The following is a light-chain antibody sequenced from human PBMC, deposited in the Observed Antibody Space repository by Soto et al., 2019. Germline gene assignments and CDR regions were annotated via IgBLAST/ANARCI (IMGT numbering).Light chain of an antibody. Sequence: QPVLTQSPSASASLGASVKLTCTLSSGHSPYAIAWHQQQPEKGPRYLMKVNSDGSHSKGDGIPDRFSGSSSGAERYLTISSLQSEDEADYYCQTWGTGISFGGGTKLTVL. CDR2: VNSDGSH. J-gene: IGLJ2*01. CDR1: SGHSPYA. V-gene: IGLV4-69*01. CDR3: QTWGTGIS.